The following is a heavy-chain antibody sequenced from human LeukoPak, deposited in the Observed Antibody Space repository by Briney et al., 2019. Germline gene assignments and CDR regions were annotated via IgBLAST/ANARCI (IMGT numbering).Heavy chain of an antibody. CDR3: ARVDSLGYYYMDV. Sequence: PSGTLSLTCAVSGGSISSSNWWSWVRQPPGKGLEWIGEIYHSGSTNYNPSLKSRVTISVDKSKNQFSLKLSSVTAADTAVYYCARVDSLGYYYMDVWGKGTTVTASS. CDR1: GGSISSSNW. J-gene: IGHJ6*03. D-gene: IGHD3-9*01. CDR2: IYHSGST. V-gene: IGHV4-4*02.